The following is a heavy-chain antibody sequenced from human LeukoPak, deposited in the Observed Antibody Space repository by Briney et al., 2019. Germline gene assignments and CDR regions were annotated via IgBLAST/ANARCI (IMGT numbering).Heavy chain of an antibody. Sequence: PGGSLRLSCAASGFTVSSNYMSWGRQAPGKGLEWVSVIYSGGSTYYADSVKGRFTISRHNSKNTLYLQMNSLRAEDTAVYYCARGGIAARSWFDPWGQGTLVTVSS. CDR3: ARGGIAARSWFDP. D-gene: IGHD6-6*01. CDR2: IYSGGST. J-gene: IGHJ5*02. CDR1: GFTVSSNY. V-gene: IGHV3-53*04.